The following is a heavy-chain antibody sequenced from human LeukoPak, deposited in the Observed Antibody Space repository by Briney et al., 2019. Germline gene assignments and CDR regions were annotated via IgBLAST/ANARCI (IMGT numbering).Heavy chain of an antibody. CDR2: INPNSGGT. Sequence: ASVKVSCKASGYTFTGYYMHWVRQAPGQGLEWMGWINPNSGGTNYAQKFRGRVTMTRDTSISTAYMELSRLRSDDTAVYYCAREDGSYPYYYYGMDVWGQGTTVTVSS. V-gene: IGHV1-2*02. D-gene: IGHD1-26*01. CDR1: GYTFTGYY. J-gene: IGHJ6*02. CDR3: AREDGSYPYYYYGMDV.